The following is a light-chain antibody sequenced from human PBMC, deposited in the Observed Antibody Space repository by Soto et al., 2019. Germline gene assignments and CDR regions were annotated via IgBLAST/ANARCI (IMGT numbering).Light chain of an antibody. CDR3: SSYAGFNNYV. CDR2: DVN. J-gene: IGLJ1*01. CDR1: GGDVGGYNY. Sequence: QSVLTQPPSASGSPGQSVTISCTGTGGDVGGYNYVPWYQQHPGKVPRLIIYDVNKRPSGVPDRFSGSKSDNTASLTVSGLQAEDEADYYCSSYAGFNNYVFGTGTKVTVL. V-gene: IGLV2-8*01.